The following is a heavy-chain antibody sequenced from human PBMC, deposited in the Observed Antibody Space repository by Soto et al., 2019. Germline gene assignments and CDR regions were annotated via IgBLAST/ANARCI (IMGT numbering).Heavy chain of an antibody. CDR2: ISSSGSTI. CDR3: ARDRDTNGPNWFDP. D-gene: IGHD2-8*01. CDR1: GFTFSDYY. J-gene: IGHJ5*02. Sequence: PGGSLRLSCAASGFTFSDYYMSWIRQAPGKGLEWVSYISSSGSTIYYADSVKGRFTISRDNAKNSLSLQMNSLRAEDTAVYYCARDRDTNGPNWFDPWGQGTLVTVSS. V-gene: IGHV3-11*01.